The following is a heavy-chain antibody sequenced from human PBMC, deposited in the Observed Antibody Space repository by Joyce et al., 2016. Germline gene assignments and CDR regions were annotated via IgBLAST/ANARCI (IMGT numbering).Heavy chain of an antibody. D-gene: IGHD5-12*01. J-gene: IGHJ4*02. V-gene: IGHV3-48*01. Sequence: EVQLVESGGGLVQPGESLSLSCAASGFTFSIYAMNWVRQAPGKGLDWISYISSSSGTIHYADSMKGRFTISRDNAKNSLYLQMNSLRAEDTAIYYCARDRGYSGYDLSYWGQGTLVTVSS. CDR2: ISSSSGTI. CDR1: GFTFSIYA. CDR3: ARDRGYSGYDLSY.